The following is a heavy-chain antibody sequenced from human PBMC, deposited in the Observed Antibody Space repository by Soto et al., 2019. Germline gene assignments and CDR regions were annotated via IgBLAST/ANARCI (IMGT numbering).Heavy chain of an antibody. CDR2: IRYDGSDE. D-gene: IGHD1-26*01. CDR3: ARDGVGATTFFGFLDY. V-gene: IGHV3-33*08. CDR1: ASIFKGHG. Sequence: GGSLRLSCAASASIFKGHGMHWVRQAPGKGLEWVAIIRYDGSDEHYGDSVKGRFTISRDNSKNMLYLQMNSLRAEDTAVYYCARDGVGATTFFGFLDYRGQGTLVTGSS. J-gene: IGHJ4*02.